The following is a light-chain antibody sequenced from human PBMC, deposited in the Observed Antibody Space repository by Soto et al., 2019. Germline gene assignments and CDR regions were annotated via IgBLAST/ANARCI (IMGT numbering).Light chain of an antibody. CDR3: SSYTRSSNYV. J-gene: IGLJ1*01. CDR1: SSDVGGYNY. V-gene: IGLV2-14*01. CDR2: EIS. Sequence: QSALTQTASVSGSPGQTITISCTGTSSDVGGYNYVSWYQQHTGKAPKLMIYEISNRPSGVSNRFSGSKSGNTASLTISGLQDEDEADYYCSSYTRSSNYVFGTGTKLTVL.